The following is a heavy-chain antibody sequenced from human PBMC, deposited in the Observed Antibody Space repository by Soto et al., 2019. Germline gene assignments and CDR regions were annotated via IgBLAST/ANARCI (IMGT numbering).Heavy chain of an antibody. CDR3: ARATFQYIAAAGFDD. Sequence: ASVKVSCKASGYTFTSYAMHWVRQAPGQRLEWMGWINAGNGNTKYSQKFQGRVTITRDTSASTAYMELSSLRSEDTAVYYCARATFQYIAAAGFDDWGQGTLVTVSS. J-gene: IGHJ4*02. V-gene: IGHV1-3*01. D-gene: IGHD6-13*01. CDR2: INAGNGNT. CDR1: GYTFTSYA.